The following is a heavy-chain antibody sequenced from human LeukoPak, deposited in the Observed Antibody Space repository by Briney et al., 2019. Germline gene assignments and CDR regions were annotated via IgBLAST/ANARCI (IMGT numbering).Heavy chain of an antibody. CDR1: GGSISSSSYY. V-gene: IGHV4-39*07. CDR3: ATSRFQYQPLLAFDY. Sequence: PSETLSLTCTVSGGSISSSSYYWAWIRQPPGKGLEWIGSIYYTGGAYYNPSLKSRVTISVDRSKNQFSLKLNSVTAADTAVYSCATSRFQYQPLLAFDYWGQGTLVTVSS. D-gene: IGHD2-2*01. J-gene: IGHJ4*02. CDR2: IYYTGGA.